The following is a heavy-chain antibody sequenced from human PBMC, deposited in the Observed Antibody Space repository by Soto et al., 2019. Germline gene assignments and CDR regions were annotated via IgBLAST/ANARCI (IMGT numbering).Heavy chain of an antibody. D-gene: IGHD3-22*01. CDR2: IDPSDSYT. CDR3: ARQSDSSGYYYPIGGYGMDV. V-gene: IGHV5-10-1*01. J-gene: IGHJ6*02. CDR1: GYSFTSYW. Sequence: GESLKISCKGSGYSFTSYWISWVRQMPGKGLEWMGRIDPSDSYTNYSPSFQGHVTISADKSISTAYLQWSRLKASDSAMYYCARQSDSSGYYYPIGGYGMDVWGQGTTVTVSS.